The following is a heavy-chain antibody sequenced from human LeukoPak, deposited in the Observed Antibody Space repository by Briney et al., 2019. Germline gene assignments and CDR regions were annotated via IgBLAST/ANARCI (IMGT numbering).Heavy chain of an antibody. Sequence: SVKVSCKASGGTFSSYAISWVRQAPGQGLEWMGRIIPILGIANYAQKFQGRVTITADKSTSTAYMEPSSLRSEDTAVYYCARVSLAAAASDYWGQGTLVTVSS. CDR2: IIPILGIA. CDR3: ARVSLAAAASDY. CDR1: GGTFSSYA. V-gene: IGHV1-69*04. D-gene: IGHD6-13*01. J-gene: IGHJ4*02.